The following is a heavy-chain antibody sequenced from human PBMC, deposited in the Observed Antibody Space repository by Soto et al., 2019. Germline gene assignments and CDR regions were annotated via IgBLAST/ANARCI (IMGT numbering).Heavy chain of an antibody. CDR3: ARSEATVLDN. CDR1: GGSISSGGYY. V-gene: IGHV4-31*03. CDR2: IYYSGST. D-gene: IGHD4-17*01. J-gene: IGHJ4*02. Sequence: SETLSLTCTVSGGSISSGGYYWSCIRQHPGKGLEWIGYIYYSGSTYYNPSLKSRVTISVDTSKNQFSLKLSSVTAADTAVYYCARSEATVLDNWGQGTLVTVSS.